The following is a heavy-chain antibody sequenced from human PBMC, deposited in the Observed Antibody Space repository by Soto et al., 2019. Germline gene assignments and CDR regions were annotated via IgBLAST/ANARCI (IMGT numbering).Heavy chain of an antibody. CDR3: ARGARFVEAPARQFDL. D-gene: IGHD2-2*01. J-gene: IGHJ2*01. V-gene: IGHV3-33*01. Sequence: QVQLVESGGGVVQPGRSLRLSCAASGFTFSSHSMHWVRQAPGKGLEWVAVIWYDGNNKYYADSVKGRFTISRENPKNRLYLQMNSLRAEDTAVDFCARGARFVEAPARQFDLWGRGTLVTVSS. CDR1: GFTFSSHS. CDR2: IWYDGNNK.